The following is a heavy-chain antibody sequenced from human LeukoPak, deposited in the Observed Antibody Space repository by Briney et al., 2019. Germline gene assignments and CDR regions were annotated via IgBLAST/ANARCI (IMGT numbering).Heavy chain of an antibody. Sequence: SETLSLTCTVSGDSFSSVTDYWAWIRQPPGKGLEWIASVDYSGGTYYNPSLESRVAISADMSKNQFSLKLSSVTAADTAVYYCARGGAYGSGSYGAFDTWGQGTMVTVSS. V-gene: IGHV4-39*07. CDR2: VDYSGGT. CDR3: ARGGAYGSGSYGAFDT. D-gene: IGHD3-10*01. J-gene: IGHJ3*02. CDR1: GDSFSSVTDY.